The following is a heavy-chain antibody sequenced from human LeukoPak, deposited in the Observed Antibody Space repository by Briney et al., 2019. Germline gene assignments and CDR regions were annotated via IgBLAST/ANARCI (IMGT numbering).Heavy chain of an antibody. J-gene: IGHJ4*02. D-gene: IGHD1-7*01. V-gene: IGHV4-61*01. CDR2: IYNSGSS. CDR1: GGSVSSGSYY. Sequence: SETLSLTCTVSGGSVSSGSYYWSWVRQSPGKGLEWIGYIYNSGSSTYNPSLKSRATISVDTSKNQFSLKLTSMTAADTAFYYCVRDRELHYWGQGILVTVSS. CDR3: VRDRELHY.